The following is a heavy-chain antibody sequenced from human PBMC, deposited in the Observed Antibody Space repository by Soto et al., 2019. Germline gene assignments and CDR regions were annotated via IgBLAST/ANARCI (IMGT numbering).Heavy chain of an antibody. CDR2: IYPGDSDT. V-gene: IGHV5-51*01. D-gene: IGHD5-12*01. Sequence: PGESLKISCKGSGYSFTSYWIGWVRQMPGKGLEWMGIIYPGDSDTRYSPSFQGQVTISADKSISTAYLQWSSLKASDTAMYYCARGRDGYNYYYYGMDVWGQGTAVTVSS. CDR1: GYSFTSYW. J-gene: IGHJ6*02. CDR3: ARGRDGYNYYYYGMDV.